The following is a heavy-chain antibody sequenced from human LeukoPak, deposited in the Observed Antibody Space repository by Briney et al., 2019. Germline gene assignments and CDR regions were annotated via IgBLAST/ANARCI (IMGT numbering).Heavy chain of an antibody. CDR2: VYYSGRT. CDR3: ARQYYDSSGYYPWYFDY. V-gene: IGHV4-39*01. Sequence: KPSETLSLTCTVSGGSFSSTTYYWGWIRQPPGKGLEWIGSVYYSGRTYYNQSLKSRVTISVDTSKNQFSLKLTSVTAADTAVYYCARQYYDSSGYYPWYFDYWGQGTLVAVSS. CDR1: GGSFSSTTYY. D-gene: IGHD3-22*01. J-gene: IGHJ4*02.